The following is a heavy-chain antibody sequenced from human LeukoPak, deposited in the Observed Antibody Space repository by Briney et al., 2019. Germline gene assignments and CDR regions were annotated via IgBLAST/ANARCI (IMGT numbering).Heavy chain of an antibody. Sequence: GGSLRLSCAASGFTFSSYSMNWVRQAPGKGLEWVSSISSSSSYIYYADSVKGRFTISRDNAKNSLYLQMNSLRAEDTAVYYCARDAMIVVSEQDHWGQGTLVTVSS. J-gene: IGHJ4*02. CDR2: ISSSSSYI. CDR1: GFTFSSYS. CDR3: ARDAMIVVSEQDH. D-gene: IGHD3-22*01. V-gene: IGHV3-21*01.